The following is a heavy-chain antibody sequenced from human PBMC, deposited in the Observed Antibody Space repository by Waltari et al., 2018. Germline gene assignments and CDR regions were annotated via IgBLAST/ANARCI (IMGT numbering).Heavy chain of an antibody. CDR3: ARKAGSGYPYGPFYYDN. J-gene: IGHJ4*02. D-gene: IGHD5-12*01. Sequence: EVHLAESGGGVVQPGGSLRLSCTGSGFRFGDYWMHWVRQAPGKGLEGVSRINVDGGYISYGDSVKGRFTISRDNAKNTVFLQLNRLRADDTAVYFCARKAGSGYPYGPFYYDNWGQGTLVTVSS. CDR2: INVDGGYI. V-gene: IGHV3-74*01. CDR1: GFRFGDYW.